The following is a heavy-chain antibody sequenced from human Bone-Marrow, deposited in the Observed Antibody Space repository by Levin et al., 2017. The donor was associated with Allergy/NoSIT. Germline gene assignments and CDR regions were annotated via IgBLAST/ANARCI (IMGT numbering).Heavy chain of an antibody. D-gene: IGHD5-18*01. CDR3: ARGVTPGRSLDYGMDV. J-gene: IGHJ6*02. V-gene: IGHV1-2*06. CDR2: INPNSGGT. CDR1: FSPFPFSS. Sequence: SFSPFPFSSLHWVRQAPGQGLEWLGRINPNSGGTNYAQKFQGRVTLPRAPSISTAYMELSRLRSDDTAVYYCARGVTPGRSLDYGMDVWGQGTTVTVSS.